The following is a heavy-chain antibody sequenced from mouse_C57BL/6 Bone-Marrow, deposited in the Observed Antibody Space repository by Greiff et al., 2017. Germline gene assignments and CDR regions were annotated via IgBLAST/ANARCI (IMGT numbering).Heavy chain of an antibody. CDR1: GYTFTSYW. Sequence: QVQLQQSGAELAKPGASVKLSCTASGYTFTSYWMHWVKQRPGQGLEWIGYINPSSGYTKYNQKFKDKATLTADKSSSTAYMQLSSLTYEDSAVYYCARRGHYYYGSSYPAWFAYWGQGTLVTVSA. CDR2: INPSSGYT. D-gene: IGHD1-1*01. CDR3: ARRGHYYYGSSYPAWFAY. V-gene: IGHV1-7*01. J-gene: IGHJ3*01.